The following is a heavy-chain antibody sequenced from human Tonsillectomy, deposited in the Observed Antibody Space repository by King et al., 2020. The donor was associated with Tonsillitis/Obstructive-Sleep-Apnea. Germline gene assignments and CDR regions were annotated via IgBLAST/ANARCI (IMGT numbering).Heavy chain of an antibody. V-gene: IGHV1-46*01. D-gene: IGHD3-22*01. Sequence: QLVQSGAEVKKPGASVKVSCKASGYTFTTYFMHWVRQAPGQGLEWMGIVNPSGGSTIYAQKSQGRVTMTRDTSTSTVYMELSSLRSEDTAVYYCARGAPDNSDDYGSWFDPWGQGTLVTVSS. CDR3: ARGAPDNSDDYGSWFDP. J-gene: IGHJ5*02. CDR1: GYTFTTYF. CDR2: VNPSGGST.